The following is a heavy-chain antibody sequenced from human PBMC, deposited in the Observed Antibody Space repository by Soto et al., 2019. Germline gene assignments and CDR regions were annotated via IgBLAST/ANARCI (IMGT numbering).Heavy chain of an antibody. J-gene: IGHJ4*02. CDR3: ARAGVGATPNDY. CDR2: INAGNGNT. Sequence: ASVKVSCKASGYTFTNYGISWVRQAPGQRLEWMGWINAGNGNTKYSQKFQGRVTITRDTSASTAYMELSSLRSEDTAVYYCARAGVGATPNDYWGQGTLVTVSS. V-gene: IGHV1-3*01. CDR1: GYTFTNYG. D-gene: IGHD1-26*01.